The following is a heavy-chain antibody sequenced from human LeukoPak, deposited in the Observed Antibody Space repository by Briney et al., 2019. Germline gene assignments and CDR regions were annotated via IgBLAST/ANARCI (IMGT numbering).Heavy chain of an antibody. Sequence: SETLSLTCAVYGGSFSGYYWNWIRQPPGKGLEWIGEINHSGSTNYNPSLKSRVTISVDTSKNQFSLKLSSVTAADTAVYYCARELRYYFDYWGQGTLVTVSS. CDR3: ARELRYYFDY. D-gene: IGHD1-1*01. CDR2: INHSGST. CDR1: GGSFSGYY. V-gene: IGHV4-34*01. J-gene: IGHJ4*02.